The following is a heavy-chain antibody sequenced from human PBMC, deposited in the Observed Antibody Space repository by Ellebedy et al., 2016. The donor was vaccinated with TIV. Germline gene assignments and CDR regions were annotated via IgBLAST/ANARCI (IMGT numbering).Heavy chain of an antibody. CDR1: GFTFSNYW. J-gene: IGHJ4*02. CDR2: INSDGTST. CDR3: ASFDRVLGLYS. Sequence: PGGSLRLSCAASGFTFSNYWMHWVRQVPGAGLEWVSRINSDGTSTYYADSVKGRFAISRDNAKNTLYLRMNSLRADDTAVYYCASFDRVLGLYSWGQGTLVTVS. D-gene: IGHD1-26*01. V-gene: IGHV3-74*01.